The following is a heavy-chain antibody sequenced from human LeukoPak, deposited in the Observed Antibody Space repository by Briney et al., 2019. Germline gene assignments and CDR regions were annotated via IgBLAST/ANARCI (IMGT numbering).Heavy chain of an antibody. J-gene: IGHJ4*02. D-gene: IGHD3-22*01. CDR2: IHYSGST. Sequence: SETLSLTCTVSGGSISSSSYYWAWIRQPPGKGLEWIGSIHYSGSTYYNPSLKSRVTISVDTSKNQFSLKLSSVTAADTAVYYCARLGNYYDSSGYYDLFDYWGQGTLVTVSS. CDR1: GGSISSSSYY. V-gene: IGHV4-39*01. CDR3: ARLGNYYDSSGYYDLFDY.